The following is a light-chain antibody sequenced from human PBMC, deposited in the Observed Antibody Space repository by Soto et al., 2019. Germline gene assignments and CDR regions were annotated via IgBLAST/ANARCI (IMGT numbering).Light chain of an antibody. CDR3: MQALPTFT. V-gene: IGKV2-28*01. CDR1: QSLLHSNGYNY. J-gene: IGKJ3*01. CDR2: LGS. Sequence: DIVMTQSPLSLPVTPGEPASISCRSSQSLLHSNGYNYLDWYLQKPGQSPHLLIYLGSNRASGVPDRFSGSGSGTDFTLKISRVEAEDVGVYYCMQALPTFTFGPGTKVDIK.